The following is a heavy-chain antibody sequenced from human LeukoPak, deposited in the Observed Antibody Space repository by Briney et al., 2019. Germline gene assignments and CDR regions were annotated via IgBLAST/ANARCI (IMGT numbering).Heavy chain of an antibody. CDR2: IYYSGST. D-gene: IGHD3/OR15-3a*01. Sequence: SETLSLTCTVSGGSISSSSYYWGWIRQPPGKGLEWIGSIYYSGSTYYNPSLKSRVTISVDTSKNQFSLKLSSVTAADTAVYYCARNTRFLDWPYFDYWGQGTLVTVSS. J-gene: IGHJ4*02. V-gene: IGHV4-39*01. CDR1: GGSISSSSYY. CDR3: ARNTRFLDWPYFDY.